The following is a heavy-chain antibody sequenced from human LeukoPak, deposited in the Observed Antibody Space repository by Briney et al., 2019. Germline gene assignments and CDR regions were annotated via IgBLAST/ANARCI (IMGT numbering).Heavy chain of an antibody. CDR3: ARAAWRGTNSRDAFDI. CDR2: ISYSGTT. J-gene: IGHJ3*02. CDR1: GGSIGSYY. V-gene: IGHV4-59*12. Sequence: SETLSLTCTVSGGSIGSYYWSWIRQPPGKGLEWIGHISYSGTTYYNPSLKSRITISSDTSKNQFSLELSSVTAADTAVYYCARAAWRGTNSRDAFDIWGLGTVVTVSS. D-gene: IGHD4/OR15-4a*01.